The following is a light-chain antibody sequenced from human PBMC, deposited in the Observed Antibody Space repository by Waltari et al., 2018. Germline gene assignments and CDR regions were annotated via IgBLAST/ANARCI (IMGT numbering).Light chain of an antibody. CDR1: QSVSSS. J-gene: IGKJ4*01. CDR3: LQRSNWPLT. Sequence: EIVMTQSPATLSLSPGERATLSCRASQSVSSSLASYQQKPGQAPRLLIYGASSRATGIPDMFSGSGSGTDFTLTISSLEPEDVGVYYCLQRSNWPLTFGGGTKVEIK. CDR2: GAS. V-gene: IGKV3D-15*01.